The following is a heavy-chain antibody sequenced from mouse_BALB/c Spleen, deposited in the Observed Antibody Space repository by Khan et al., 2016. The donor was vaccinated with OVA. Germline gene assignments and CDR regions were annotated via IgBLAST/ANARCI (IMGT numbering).Heavy chain of an antibody. V-gene: IGHV1-26*01. CDR1: GYSFTGYY. CDR2: FNPNNGGT. Sequence: VQLKESGPDLVKPGASVKISCKASGYSFTGYYIHWVKQSHGKSLEWIGRFNPNNGGTSYNQKFKGKAILTVDKSSNTAYMELRSLASEDSAVYSCAIYHGYFDVWGAGTTVTVSS. J-gene: IGHJ1*01. CDR3: AIYHGYFDV. D-gene: IGHD1-1*01.